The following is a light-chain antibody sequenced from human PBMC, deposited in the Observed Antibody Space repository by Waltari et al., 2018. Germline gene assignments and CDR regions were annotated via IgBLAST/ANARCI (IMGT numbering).Light chain of an antibody. V-gene: IGLV1-47*01. Sequence: QSALTQPPSASGAPGQRVPISCSGSTPNIGGNYVYCYQQLPGPAPKLLIYRNAQRPSGVPDRFSGSKSGTSASLTISGLRSEDEADYFCAAWDDSLSGPVFGGGTKLAVL. CDR1: TPNIGGNY. J-gene: IGLJ2*01. CDR2: RNA. CDR3: AAWDDSLSGPV.